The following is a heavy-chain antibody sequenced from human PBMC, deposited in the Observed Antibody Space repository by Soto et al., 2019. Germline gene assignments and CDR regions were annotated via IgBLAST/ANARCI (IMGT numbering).Heavy chain of an antibody. D-gene: IGHD2-15*01. V-gene: IGHV4-30-2*01. CDR2: IYHSGST. Sequence: PSETLSLTCAVSGGSISSGGYSWSWIRQPPGKGLEWIGYIYHSGSTYYNPSLKSRVTISVDRSKNQFSLKLSSVTAADTAVYYCARAQTYCSGGSCLPYYFDYWGQGTLVTVSS. J-gene: IGHJ4*02. CDR3: ARAQTYCSGGSCLPYYFDY. CDR1: GGSISSGGYS.